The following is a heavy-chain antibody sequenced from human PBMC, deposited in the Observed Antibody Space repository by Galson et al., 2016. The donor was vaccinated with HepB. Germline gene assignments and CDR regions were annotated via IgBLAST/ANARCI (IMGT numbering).Heavy chain of an antibody. CDR3: ARGPADYYDRSAYKYYDYYYSMDV. Sequence: SETLSLTCSVSGGSIHNYYWTWIRQPPGKGLEWVGYINYIGTTNYSPSLKSRVSLSVDTSKNQFSLKLTSVTAADTAVYYCARGPADYYDRSAYKYYDYYYSMDVWGQGTTVTVSS. CDR1: GGSIHNYY. D-gene: IGHD3-22*01. CDR2: INYIGTT. J-gene: IGHJ6*02. V-gene: IGHV4-59*01.